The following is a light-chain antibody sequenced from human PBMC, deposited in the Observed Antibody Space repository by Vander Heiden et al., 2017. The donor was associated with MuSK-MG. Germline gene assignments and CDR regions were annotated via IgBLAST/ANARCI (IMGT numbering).Light chain of an antibody. J-gene: IGKJ3*01. Sequence: DIQMTQSPSSLSASVGDRVTISCQTSKDISVYLNWYQQKPGKAPKLLIYDGSHLEAAVSSRFSGGGSGTDFTLTIISLQPEDIATYYCRQDDKFVIQFGHGTKVNIK. CDR1: KDISVY. CDR2: DGS. V-gene: IGKV1-33*01. CDR3: RQDDKFVIQ.